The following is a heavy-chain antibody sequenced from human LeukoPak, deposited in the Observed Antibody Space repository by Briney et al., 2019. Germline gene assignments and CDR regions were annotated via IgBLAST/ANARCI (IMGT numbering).Heavy chain of an antibody. Sequence: SETLSLTCAVYGGSFSGYYWSWIRQPPGKGLEWIGEINHSGSTNYNPSLKSRVTISVDTSKNQFSLKLSSVTAADTAVYYCTTRSSDGPFDPWGQGTLVTVSS. D-gene: IGHD6-6*01. CDR1: GGSFSGYY. V-gene: IGHV4-34*01. CDR2: INHSGST. J-gene: IGHJ5*02. CDR3: TTRSSDGPFDP.